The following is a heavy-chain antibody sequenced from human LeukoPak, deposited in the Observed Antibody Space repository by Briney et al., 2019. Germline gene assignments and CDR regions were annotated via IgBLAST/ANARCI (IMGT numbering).Heavy chain of an antibody. CDR1: GYSFTTNW. J-gene: IGHJ4*02. V-gene: IGHV5-51*01. Sequence: GESLKISCKASGYSFTTNWIGWVRQMPGQGLEGMGIIFPGDSDTRYSPSFQGQVTISADKSISTAYLQWRSLKASDTAIYYCAKSSYRGAIAAAGVDYWGQGTLVTVSS. CDR3: AKSSYRGAIAAAGVDY. D-gene: IGHD6-13*01. CDR2: IFPGDSDT.